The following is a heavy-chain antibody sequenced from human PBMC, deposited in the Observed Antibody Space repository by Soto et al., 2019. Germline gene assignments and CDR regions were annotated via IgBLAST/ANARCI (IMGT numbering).Heavy chain of an antibody. CDR1: GFTFSSYG. Sequence: QVQLVESGGGVVQPGRSLRLSCAASGFTFSSYGMHWVRQAPGKGLEWVAVIWYDGSNKYYADSVKGRFTISRDNSKNTLYLQMNSLRAEDTAVYYCARDRVRSWFYSFDYWGQGTLVTVSS. CDR2: IWYDGSNK. V-gene: IGHV3-33*01. D-gene: IGHD6-13*01. CDR3: ARDRVRSWFYSFDY. J-gene: IGHJ4*02.